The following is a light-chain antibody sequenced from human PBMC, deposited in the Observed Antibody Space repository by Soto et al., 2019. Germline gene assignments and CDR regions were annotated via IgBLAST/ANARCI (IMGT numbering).Light chain of an antibody. V-gene: IGLV2-8*01. CDR1: SSDVGGYNY. Sequence: QSALTQPPSASGSPGQSVTISCTGTSSDVGGYNYVSWYQHHPGKAPKLIIYEVDERPSGVPDRFSGSKSGYTASLTVSGLQDEDEADYYCSSYVGSNNFPYVFGTGTKLTVL. CDR2: EVD. CDR3: SSYVGSNNFPYV. J-gene: IGLJ1*01.